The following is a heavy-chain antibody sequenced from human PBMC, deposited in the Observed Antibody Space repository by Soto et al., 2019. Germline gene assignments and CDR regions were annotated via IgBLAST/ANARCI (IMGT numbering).Heavy chain of an antibody. D-gene: IGHD6-19*01. CDR2: IHYTGST. V-gene: IGHV4-59*08. CDR1: GGSISSYY. CDR3: ARHYYNSGWYYAFAV. J-gene: IGHJ3*01. Sequence: QVQLQESGPGLVKPSETLSLTCAVSGGSISSYYWSWIRQSPGQGLDWIGYIHYTGSTNYNPSLKSRFTISVYTAKNQVSLKLSSMTAVDTAIYYCARHYYNSGWYYAFAVWGQGTMVTVSS.